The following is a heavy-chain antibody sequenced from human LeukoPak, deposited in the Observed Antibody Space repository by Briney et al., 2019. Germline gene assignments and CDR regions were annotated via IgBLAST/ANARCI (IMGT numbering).Heavy chain of an antibody. CDR3: AKFGVTIFGVVMYYYYMDV. Sequence: GGSLRLSCAASGFTFSSYWMHWVRQAPGKGLVWVSRINSDGSSTSYADSVKGRYTISRDNAKNTLYLQMNSLRAEDTAVYYCAKFGVTIFGVVMYYYYMDVWGKGTTVTVSS. D-gene: IGHD3-3*01. V-gene: IGHV3-74*01. CDR2: INSDGSST. CDR1: GFTFSSYW. J-gene: IGHJ6*03.